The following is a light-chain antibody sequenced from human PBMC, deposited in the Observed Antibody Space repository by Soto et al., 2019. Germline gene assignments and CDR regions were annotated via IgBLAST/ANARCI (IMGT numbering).Light chain of an antibody. Sequence: QSVLTQPASVSGSPGQSITISCTGTGSDIGGFNFVSWYQQHPGKAPKLIIYDVTNRPSGVSNRFSGSKPGNTASLTISGLQADDEAAYHCGSYSGSTTLGYVFGTGTKVSVL. CDR1: GSDIGGFNF. CDR3: GSYSGSTTLGYV. CDR2: DVT. J-gene: IGLJ1*01. V-gene: IGLV2-14*03.